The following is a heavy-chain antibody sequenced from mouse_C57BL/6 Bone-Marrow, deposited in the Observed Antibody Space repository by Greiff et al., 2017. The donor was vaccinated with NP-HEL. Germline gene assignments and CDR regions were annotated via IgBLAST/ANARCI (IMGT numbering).Heavy chain of an antibody. Sequence: VQLQQPGAELVKPGASVKMSCKASGYTFTSYWITWVKQRPGQGLEWIGDIYPGSGSTNYNEKFKGKATLTVDTSSSTAYMQLSSLTSEDSAVYYCARRGMVTTEAWFAYWGQGTLVTVSA. CDR2: IYPGSGST. CDR1: GYTFTSYW. D-gene: IGHD2-2*01. J-gene: IGHJ3*01. CDR3: ARRGMVTTEAWFAY. V-gene: IGHV1-55*01.